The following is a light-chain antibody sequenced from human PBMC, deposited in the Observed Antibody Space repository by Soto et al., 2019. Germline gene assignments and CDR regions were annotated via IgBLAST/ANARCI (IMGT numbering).Light chain of an antibody. CDR2: KAS. Sequence: DIQMTQSPSTLSGYVGDRVTITCRASQTISSWLAWYQQKPGKAPKLLIYKASTLKSGVPSRFSGSGSGTEFTLTISSLQPDDFATYYCQQFNSFPLTFGGGTKVDIK. CDR3: QQFNSFPLT. CDR1: QTISSW. J-gene: IGKJ4*01. V-gene: IGKV1-5*03.